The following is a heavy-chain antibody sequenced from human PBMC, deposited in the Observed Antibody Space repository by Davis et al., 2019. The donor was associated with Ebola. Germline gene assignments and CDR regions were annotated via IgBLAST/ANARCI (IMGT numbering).Heavy chain of an antibody. CDR3: TRSLIVGATMYDY. J-gene: IGHJ4*02. CDR1: GFIFGDYA. CDR2: IRSKAYGGTT. Sequence: GESLKISCTASGFIFGDYAMSWFRQAPGKGLEWVGFIRSKAYGGTTEYAASVKGRFTISRDDSKSIAYLQMNSLKTEDTAVYYCTRSLIVGATMYDYWGQGTLVTVSS. D-gene: IGHD1-26*01. V-gene: IGHV3-49*03.